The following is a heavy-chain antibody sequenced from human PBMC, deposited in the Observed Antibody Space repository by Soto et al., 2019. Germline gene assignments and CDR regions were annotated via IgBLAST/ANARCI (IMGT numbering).Heavy chain of an antibody. J-gene: IGHJ5*02. D-gene: IGHD6-13*01. CDR2: INAGNGNT. Sequence: QVQLVQSGAEVKKPGASVKVSCKASGYTFTSYAMHWVRQAPGQRLEWMGWINAGNGNTKYSQKFQGRVTITRDTSASTAYMELSSLRSVDTAVYYCASGYSSSWFHFDPWGQGTLVTVSS. V-gene: IGHV1-3*01. CDR1: GYTFTSYA. CDR3: ASGYSSSWFHFDP.